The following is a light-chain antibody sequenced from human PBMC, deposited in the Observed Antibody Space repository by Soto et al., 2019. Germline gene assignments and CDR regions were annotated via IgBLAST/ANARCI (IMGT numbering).Light chain of an antibody. CDR2: EVS. V-gene: IGLV2-14*03. Sequence: PASVSGSPGQSITISCTGTSSDVGGYNYVSWFQQHPGKAPKLKIYEVSNRPSGVSNRFSGSKSGYTASLTISELQAEDEADYYCTSFTSSSTWVFGGG. J-gene: IGLJ3*02. CDR3: TSFTSSSTWV. CDR1: SSDVGGYNY.